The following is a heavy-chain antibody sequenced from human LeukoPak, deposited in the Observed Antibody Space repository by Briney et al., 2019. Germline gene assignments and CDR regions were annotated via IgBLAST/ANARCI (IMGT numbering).Heavy chain of an antibody. CDR2: ISSSGSTI. J-gene: IGHJ4*02. CDR1: GFTFSSYE. Sequence: GGSLRLSCAASGFTFSSYEMNWVRQAPGKGLEWVSYISSSGSTIYYADSVKGRFTISRDNSKNTLYLQMGSLRAEDMAVYYCARGDSSGYYRYYFDYWGQGTLVTVSS. CDR3: ARGDSSGYYRYYFDY. V-gene: IGHV3-48*03. D-gene: IGHD3-22*01.